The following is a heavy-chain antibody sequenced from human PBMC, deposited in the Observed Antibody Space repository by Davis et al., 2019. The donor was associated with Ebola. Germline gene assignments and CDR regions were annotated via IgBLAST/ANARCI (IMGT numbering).Heavy chain of an antibody. D-gene: IGHD2-15*01. Sequence: ASVTVSCKASGYTFTSYGISWVRQAPGQGLEWMGWISVYNGNTKYAQKLQGRVTMTTDTSTSTAYMELRSLRSDDTAVYYCARDRMVVVVVAATPGWFDPWGQGTLVTVSS. V-gene: IGHV1-18*01. J-gene: IGHJ5*02. CDR3: ARDRMVVVVVAATPGWFDP. CDR1: GYTFTSYG. CDR2: ISVYNGNT.